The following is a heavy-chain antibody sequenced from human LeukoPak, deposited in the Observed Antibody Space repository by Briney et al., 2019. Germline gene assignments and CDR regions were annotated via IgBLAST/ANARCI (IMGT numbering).Heavy chain of an antibody. CDR1: FTFXAFR. V-gene: IGHV3-30-3*01. Sequence: FTFXAFRLHWVRQAPGKGLEWVAVISNDGTNKYYPDSVKGRFTISRDNSKTTLYLQMNSLRAEDTAVYYCARDQGVGTEPFDYWGQGTLVTVSS. CDR3: ARDQGVGTEPFDY. D-gene: IGHD7-27*01. CDR2: ISNDGTNK. J-gene: IGHJ4*02.